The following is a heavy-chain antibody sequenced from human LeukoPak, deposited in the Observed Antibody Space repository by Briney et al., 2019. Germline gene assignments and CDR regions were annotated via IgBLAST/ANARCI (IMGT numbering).Heavy chain of an antibody. J-gene: IGHJ3*02. CDR3: ASTLTFDN. CDR1: GFTFSNYW. Sequence: PGGSLRLPCAASGFTFSNYWMTWVRQVPGKGLEWVASIKEDGSDRYNVDSVKGRFTISRDNAKNSLSLQMSSLRAEDTAVYYCASTLTFDNWGLGILVTVSS. CDR2: IKEDGSDR. V-gene: IGHV3-7*01.